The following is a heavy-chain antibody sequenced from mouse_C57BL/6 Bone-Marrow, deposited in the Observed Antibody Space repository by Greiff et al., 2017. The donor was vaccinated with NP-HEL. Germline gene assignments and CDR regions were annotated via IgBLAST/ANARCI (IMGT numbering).Heavy chain of an antibody. CDR3: ARSMKDYAMDY. CDR2: ISNLAYSI. CDR1: GFTFSDYG. J-gene: IGHJ4*01. Sequence: EVQGVESGGGLVQPGGSLKLSCAASGFTFSDYGMAWVRQAPRKGPEWVAFISNLAYSIYYADTVTGRFTISRENAKNTLYLEMSSLRSEDTAMYYCARSMKDYAMDYWGQGTSVTVSS. V-gene: IGHV5-15*01.